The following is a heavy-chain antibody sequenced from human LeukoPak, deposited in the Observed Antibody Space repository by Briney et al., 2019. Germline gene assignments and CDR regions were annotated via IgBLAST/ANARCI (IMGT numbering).Heavy chain of an antibody. CDR2: IYSSGSA. CDR3: ARDNTYALGGRSFDY. Sequence: SETLSLTCSVSGGSLSNYYWTWIRRPPGKGLEWIGYIYSSGSANYNPSLKSRVNISIDTSENQFSLKLSSVTAADTAVYYCARDNTYALGGRSFDYWGQGTLVTVSS. D-gene: IGHD3-16*01. CDR1: GGSLSNYY. J-gene: IGHJ4*02. V-gene: IGHV4-59*01.